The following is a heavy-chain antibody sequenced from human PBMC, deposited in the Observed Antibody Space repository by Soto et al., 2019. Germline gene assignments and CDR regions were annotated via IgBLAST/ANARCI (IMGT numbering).Heavy chain of an antibody. J-gene: IGHJ4*02. CDR1: GFTFSDFY. CDR2: ISSSSDYT. Sequence: QVQLVESGGGLVEPGGSLRLSCAASGFTFSDFYMSWIRQAPGKGLEWVSYISSSSDYTHYTDSVKGRFTISRDNAKNSLYLQMTSLSAEDTAVYYCARPGTYCSGGSCFPPVHWGQGTLVTVSS. D-gene: IGHD2-15*01. CDR3: ARPGTYCSGGSCFPPVH. V-gene: IGHV3-11*06.